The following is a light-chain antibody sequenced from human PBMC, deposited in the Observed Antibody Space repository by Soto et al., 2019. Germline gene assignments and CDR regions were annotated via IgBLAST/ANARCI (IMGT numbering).Light chain of an antibody. CDR1: SRDVGGYNY. V-gene: IGLV2-14*01. CDR3: RSYISSSTVVV. J-gene: IGLJ2*01. Sequence: QSALTQPASVSGSPGQSITISCPGTSRDVGGYNYVSWHQQHTGKAPKVIITEDSNRPSGVSNRFAGSKSGNTASLTISGLLAEDVADYYCRSYISSSTVVVFGGGTQLTVL. CDR2: EDS.